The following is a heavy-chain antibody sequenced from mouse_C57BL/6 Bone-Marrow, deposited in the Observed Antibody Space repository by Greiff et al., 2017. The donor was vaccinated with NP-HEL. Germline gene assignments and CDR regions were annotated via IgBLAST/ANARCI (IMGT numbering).Heavy chain of an antibody. D-gene: IGHD2-4*01. J-gene: IGHJ2*01. Sequence: VQLQQPGAELVMPGASVKLSCKASGYTFTSYWMHWVKQRPGQGLEWIGEIDPSDSYTNYNQKFKGKSTLTVDKSSSTAYMQLSSLTSEDSAVYYCARGGDYDGVDYWGQGTTLTVSS. CDR2: IDPSDSYT. CDR3: ARGGDYDGVDY. CDR1: GYTFTSYW. V-gene: IGHV1-69*01.